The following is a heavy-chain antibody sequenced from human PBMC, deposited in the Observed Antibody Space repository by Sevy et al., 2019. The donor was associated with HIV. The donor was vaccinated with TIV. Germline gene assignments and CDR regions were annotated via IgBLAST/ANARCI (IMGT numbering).Heavy chain of an antibody. CDR3: AILSTAMGTRYFDL. V-gene: IGHV3-7*01. CDR1: GFTFSSYW. D-gene: IGHD5-18*01. Sequence: GGSLRLSCAASGFTFSSYWMSWVRQAPGKGLEWEANIKQDGSEKYYVDSVKGRFTISRDNAKNSLYLQMNSLRAEDTAVYYCAILSTAMGTRYFDLWGRGTLVTVSS. CDR2: IKQDGSEK. J-gene: IGHJ2*01.